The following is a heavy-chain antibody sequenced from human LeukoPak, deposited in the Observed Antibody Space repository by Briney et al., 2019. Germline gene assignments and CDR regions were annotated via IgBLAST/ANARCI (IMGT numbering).Heavy chain of an antibody. V-gene: IGHV3-23*01. J-gene: IGHJ6*03. CDR1: GFTFSSYA. Sequence: GGSQRLSCAASGFTFSSYAMSWVRQAPGKGLEWVSAISGSGGSTYYADSVKGRFTISRDNSKNTLYLQMNSLRAEDTAVYYCAKAHRIAARPLNYYYYMDVWGKGTTVTVSS. CDR3: AKAHRIAARPLNYYYYMDV. D-gene: IGHD6-6*01. CDR2: ISGSGGST.